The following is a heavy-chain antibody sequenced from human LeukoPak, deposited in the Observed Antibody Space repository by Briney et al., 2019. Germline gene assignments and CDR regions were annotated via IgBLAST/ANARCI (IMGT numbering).Heavy chain of an antibody. D-gene: IGHD6-6*01. V-gene: IGHV3-48*03. CDR1: GFTFSSYE. J-gene: IGHJ4*02. CDR2: ISSSGSTI. CDR3: AKGSSSSEPPAFCDY. Sequence: PGGSLRLSCAASGFTFSSYEMNWVRQAPGKGLEWVSYISSSGSTIYYADSVKGRFTISRDNAKNSLYLQMNSLRAEDTAVYYCAKGSSSSEPPAFCDYWGQGTLVTVSS.